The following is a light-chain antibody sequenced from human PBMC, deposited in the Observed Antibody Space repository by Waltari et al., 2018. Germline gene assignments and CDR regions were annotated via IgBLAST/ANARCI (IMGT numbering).Light chain of an antibody. V-gene: IGKV1-39*01. J-gene: IGKJ3*01. Sequence: DIQLTQPPSHLSASLEQRAATTCRESQNSSGYLNWYQQKTEKAHKLLIYSASILQSGVASRFSGSGCATDFTITISSLQPEDFATYYCQQSYSTPLFTFGPGTKVDIK. CDR3: QQSYSTPLFT. CDR2: SAS. CDR1: QNSSGY.